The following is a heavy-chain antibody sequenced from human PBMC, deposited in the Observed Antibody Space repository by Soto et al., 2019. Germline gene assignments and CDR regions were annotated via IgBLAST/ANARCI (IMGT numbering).Heavy chain of an antibody. CDR2: IYPGDSDT. J-gene: IGHJ4*02. Sequence: PGEYLKISCKGSGYSFTSYWIGWVRQMPGKGLEWMGIIYPGDSDTRYSPSFQGQVTISADKSISTPYLQWSSLKASDTAMYYCARRETIYFDSSGGYLDYWGQGTLVTVSS. V-gene: IGHV5-51*01. CDR3: ARRETIYFDSSGGYLDY. CDR1: GYSFTSYW. D-gene: IGHD3-22*01.